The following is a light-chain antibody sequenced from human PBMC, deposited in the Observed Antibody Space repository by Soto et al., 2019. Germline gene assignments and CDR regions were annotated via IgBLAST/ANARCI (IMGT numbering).Light chain of an antibody. CDR2: GAS. Sequence: ETVLTQSPATLSVTQGERATLSCRASQSVGSNLAWYQHKPGQAPRLLIYGASTRATNIPARFSGSGSGAEFTLTISSLQSEDCAVYYCQQFNTWPPEYTFGQGTKLEIK. CDR1: QSVGSN. J-gene: IGKJ2*01. CDR3: QQFNTWPPEYT. V-gene: IGKV3-15*01.